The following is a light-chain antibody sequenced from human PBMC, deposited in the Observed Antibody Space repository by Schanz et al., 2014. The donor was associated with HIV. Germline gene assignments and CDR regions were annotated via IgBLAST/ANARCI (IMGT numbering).Light chain of an antibody. J-gene: IGKJ1*01. Sequence: DIVMTQSPDSLAVSLGERATINCKSSQSVLYSSNNKNYLAWYQQKPGQPPKLLIYWASTRESGVPDRFSGSGSGTDFTLTISSLQAEDVAVYYCQQYYNTPGCTFGQGTKVEIK. CDR2: WAS. CDR1: QSVLYSSNNKNY. CDR3: QQYYNTPGCT. V-gene: IGKV4-1*01.